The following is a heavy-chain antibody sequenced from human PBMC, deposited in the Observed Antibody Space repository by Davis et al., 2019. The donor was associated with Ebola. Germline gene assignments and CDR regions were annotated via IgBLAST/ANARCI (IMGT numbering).Heavy chain of an antibody. CDR1: GFTFDDYA. V-gene: IGHV3-9*01. D-gene: IGHD3-3*01. Sequence: GGSLRLSCAASGFTFDDYAMHWVRQAPGKGLEWVSGISWNSGSIGYADSVKGRFTISRDNSKNTLYLQMNSLRAEDTAVYYCARDYDFWSGYYKYYGMDVWGQGTTVTVSS. J-gene: IGHJ6*02. CDR3: ARDYDFWSGYYKYYGMDV. CDR2: ISWNSGSI.